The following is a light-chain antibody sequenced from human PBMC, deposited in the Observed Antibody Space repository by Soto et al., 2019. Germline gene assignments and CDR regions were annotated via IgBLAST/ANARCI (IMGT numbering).Light chain of an antibody. CDR1: QSISSY. J-gene: IGKJ3*01. CDR3: T. CDR2: AAS. Sequence: DIQMTQSPSSLSASVGDRVTITCRASQSISSYLNWYQQKPGKAPKLLIYAASSLQSGVPSRFSGSGSGTDFTLTISSLQPEDFATTGSTFGPGTKVDIK. V-gene: IGKV1-39*01.